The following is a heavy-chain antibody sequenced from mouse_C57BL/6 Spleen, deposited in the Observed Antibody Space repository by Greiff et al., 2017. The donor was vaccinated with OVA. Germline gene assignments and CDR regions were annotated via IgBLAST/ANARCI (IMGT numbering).Heavy chain of an antibody. V-gene: IGHV5-17*01. Sequence: EVQLVAAGGGLVKPGGSLKLSCAASGFTISDYGMHWVRQAPEKGLEWVSYISSGSSTFYYADTVKGRFTISRDNAKNTLFLQMTSLRSEDTAMYYCARDYDYLYAMDYWGQGTSVTASS. CDR1: GFTISDYG. J-gene: IGHJ4*01. CDR3: ARDYDYLYAMDY. CDR2: ISSGSSTF. D-gene: IGHD2-4*01.